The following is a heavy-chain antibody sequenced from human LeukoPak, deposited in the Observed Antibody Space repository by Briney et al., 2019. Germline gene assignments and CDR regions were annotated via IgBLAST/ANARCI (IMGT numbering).Heavy chain of an antibody. CDR1: GYTFTGYY. D-gene: IGHD3-10*01. Sequence: ASVKVSCKASGYTFTGYYMHWVRPAPGQGLEWMGWINPNSGGTNYAQKFQGRVTMTRDTSISTAYMELSRLRSDDTAVYYCARADITMVRGVPYGMDVWGQGTTVTVSS. CDR2: INPNSGGT. J-gene: IGHJ6*02. V-gene: IGHV1-2*02. CDR3: ARADITMVRGVPYGMDV.